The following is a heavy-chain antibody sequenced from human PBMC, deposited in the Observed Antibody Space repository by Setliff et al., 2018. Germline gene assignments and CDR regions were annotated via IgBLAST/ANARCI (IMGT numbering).Heavy chain of an antibody. CDR3: ARDVFPYHYEGAFDI. CDR2: INPSSGRT. V-gene: IGHV1-46*01. CDR1: GYTFTSHY. J-gene: IGHJ3*02. D-gene: IGHD3-22*01. Sequence: EASVKVSCKASGYTFTSHYMHWVRQAPGLGLEWVGTINPSSGRTSYAQKFQGRVTMTRDTSTSTVYMDMSSLRSEDTAVYYCARDVFPYHYEGAFDIWGQGTMVTVSS.